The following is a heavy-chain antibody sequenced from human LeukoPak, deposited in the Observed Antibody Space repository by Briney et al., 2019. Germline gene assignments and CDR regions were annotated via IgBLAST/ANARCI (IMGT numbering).Heavy chain of an antibody. CDR2: INPNSGGT. V-gene: IGHV1-2*02. D-gene: IGHD3-10*01. CDR1: GYTFTGYY. CDR3: ARDLTRVLGGDY. J-gene: IGHJ4*02. Sequence: ASVKVSCKASGYTFTGYYMYWVRQAPGQGLEWMGWINPNSGGTNYAQKFQGRVTMTRDTSISTAYMELSRLRSDDTAVYYCARDLTRVLGGDYWGQGTLVTVSS.